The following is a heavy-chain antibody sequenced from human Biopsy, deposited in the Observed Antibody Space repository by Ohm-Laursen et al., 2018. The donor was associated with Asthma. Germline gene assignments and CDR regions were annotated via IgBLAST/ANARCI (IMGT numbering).Heavy chain of an antibody. D-gene: IGHD6-25*01. CDR1: GFSFSDYY. Sequence: SLRLSCAAPGFSFSDYYTTWMRQAPGKGLEWVSSISSSGSTTYPAESVKGRFTISRDNAQKSLVLQMGSLRAEDTAIYYCTRVFESSEWGPFYHFGLDVWGQGTTVAVSS. J-gene: IGHJ6*02. CDR2: ISSSGSTT. CDR3: TRVFESSEWGPFYHFGLDV. V-gene: IGHV3-11*01.